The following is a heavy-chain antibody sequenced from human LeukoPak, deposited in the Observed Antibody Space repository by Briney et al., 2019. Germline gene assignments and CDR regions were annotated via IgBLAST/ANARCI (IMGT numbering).Heavy chain of an antibody. CDR2: IKQDGSEK. CDR3: ARDQFLVWMTVTPGAFDY. V-gene: IGHV3-7*01. Sequence: GSLRLSCAASGFTFSSYWMSWVRQAPGKGLEWVANIKQDGSEKYCVDSVKGRFTISRDNAKNSLYLQMNSLRAEDTAVYYCARDQFLVWMTVTPGAFDYWGQGTLVTVSS. D-gene: IGHD2-21*02. J-gene: IGHJ4*02. CDR1: GFTFSSYW.